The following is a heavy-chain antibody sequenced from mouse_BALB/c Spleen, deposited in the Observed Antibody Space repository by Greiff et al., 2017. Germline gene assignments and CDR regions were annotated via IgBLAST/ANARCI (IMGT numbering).Heavy chain of an antibody. CDR3: AREKGLEAWFAY. CDR1: GFTFSSFG. J-gene: IGHJ3*01. V-gene: IGHV5-17*02. D-gene: IGHD3-3*01. Sequence: EVMLVESGGGLVQPGGSRKLSCAASGFTFSSFGMHWVRQAPEKGLEWVAYISSGSSTIYYADTVKGRFTISRDNPKNTLFLQMTSLRSEDTAMYYCAREKGLEAWFAYWGQGTLVTVSA. CDR2: ISSGSSTI.